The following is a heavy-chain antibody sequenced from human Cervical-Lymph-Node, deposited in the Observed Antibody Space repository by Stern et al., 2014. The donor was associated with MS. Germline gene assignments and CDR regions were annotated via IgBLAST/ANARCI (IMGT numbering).Heavy chain of an antibody. V-gene: IGHV5-51*01. J-gene: IGHJ1*01. D-gene: IGHD6-19*01. CDR3: ARPSNSGLFLQH. CDR2: IYPGDSDT. Sequence: VQLVESGAEVKKPGESLKISCKGSGYIFTTYWIAWVRQVPGRGLEWMGLIYPGDSDTRYSPSFQGHVTMSAATSISTAYLQWSSLKASDTAIYYCARPSNSGLFLQHWGQGTLVTVSS. CDR1: GYIFTTYW.